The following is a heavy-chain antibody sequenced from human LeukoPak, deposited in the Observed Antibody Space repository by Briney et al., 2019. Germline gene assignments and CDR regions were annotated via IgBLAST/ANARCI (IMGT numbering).Heavy chain of an antibody. Sequence: PSETLSLTCTVSGGSISSYYWSWIRQPPGKGLEWIGYIYYSGSTNYNPSLKSRVTISVDTSKNQFSLKLSSVTAADTAVYYCARGGYYYYWVYWGQGTLVTVSS. CDR2: IYYSGST. CDR3: ARGGYYYYWVY. CDR1: GGSISSYY. J-gene: IGHJ4*02. D-gene: IGHD3-22*01. V-gene: IGHV4-59*08.